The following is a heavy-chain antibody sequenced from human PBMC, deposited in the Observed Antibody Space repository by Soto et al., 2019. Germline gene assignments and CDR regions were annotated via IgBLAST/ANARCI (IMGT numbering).Heavy chain of an antibody. Sequence: TLSLTCTVSGGSISSSSYYWGWIRQPPGKGLEWIGSIYYSGSTYYNPSLKSRVTISVDTSKNQFSLKLSSVTAADTAVYYCARHCRSYGYDYFDYWGQGTLVTVSS. J-gene: IGHJ4*02. V-gene: IGHV4-39*01. CDR1: GGSISSSSYY. CDR2: IYYSGST. D-gene: IGHD5-18*01. CDR3: ARHCRSYGYDYFDY.